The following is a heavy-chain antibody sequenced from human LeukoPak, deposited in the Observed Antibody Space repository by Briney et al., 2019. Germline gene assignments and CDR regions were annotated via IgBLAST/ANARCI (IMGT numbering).Heavy chain of an antibody. CDR1: GFTFSSYG. CDR2: IRYDGSNK. D-gene: IGHD3-9*01. CDR3: ARVHYDILTGNANYFDY. Sequence: PGRSLRLSCAASGFTFSSYGMHWVRQAPGKGLEWVAFIRYDGSNKYYADSVKGRFTISRDNSKNTLYLQMNSLRAEDTAVYYCARVHYDILTGNANYFDYWGQGTLVTVSS. V-gene: IGHV3-33*08. J-gene: IGHJ4*02.